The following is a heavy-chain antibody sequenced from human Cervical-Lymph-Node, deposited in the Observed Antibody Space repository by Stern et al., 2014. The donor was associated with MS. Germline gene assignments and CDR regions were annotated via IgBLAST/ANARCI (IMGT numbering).Heavy chain of an antibody. CDR1: GDSVSANSAA. CDR3: GRAPCRLTAYYYYYSGVDV. V-gene: IGHV6-1*01. CDR2: ATFRSTWLY. Sequence: QVQLQQSGPGLVKPSQTLSLTCAISGDSVSANSAAWNWLRQSPSGGLEWLGMATFRSTWLYDYAVSVKSRISINADTSKNQFSLQLSSVTPEDTAVYFCGRAPCRLTAYYYYYSGVDVWGQGTPVTVSS. D-gene: IGHD7-27*01. J-gene: IGHJ6*02.